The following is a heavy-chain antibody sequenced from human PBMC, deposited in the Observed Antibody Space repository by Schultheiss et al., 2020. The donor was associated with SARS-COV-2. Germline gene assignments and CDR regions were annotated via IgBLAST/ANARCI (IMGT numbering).Heavy chain of an antibody. J-gene: IGHJ4*02. V-gene: IGHV3-48*03. CDR2: ITGGGNTM. Sequence: GGSLRLSCAPSGFSFSTYEMNWVRQTPAKGLEWVSYITGGGNTMYNADSVKGRFTISRDNSKNTLYLQMNSLRAEDTAVYYCAKARGLRFLEWLFPDYWGQGTLVTVSS. CDR3: AKARGLRFLEWLFPDY. CDR1: GFSFSTYE. D-gene: IGHD3-3*01.